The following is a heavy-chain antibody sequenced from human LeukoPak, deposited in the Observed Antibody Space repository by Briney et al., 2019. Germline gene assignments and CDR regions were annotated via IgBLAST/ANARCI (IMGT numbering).Heavy chain of an antibody. J-gene: IGHJ5*02. V-gene: IGHV3-7*01. D-gene: IGHD1-26*01. Sequence: GGSLSLSCTASGLTFHSSWMNWVRQAPGEGLEWLANINPDGSQKDYVDSVKGRFTISRDNAKNSVFLQMNSLRAEDTAVYYCARYAGSFPGWLDPWGQGTLVTVSS. CDR1: GLTFHSSW. CDR2: INPDGSQK. CDR3: ARYAGSFPGWLDP.